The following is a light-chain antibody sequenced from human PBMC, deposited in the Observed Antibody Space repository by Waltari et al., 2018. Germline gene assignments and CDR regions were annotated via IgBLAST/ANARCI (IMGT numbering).Light chain of an antibody. CDR1: QSISSY. J-gene: IGKJ3*01. CDR2: AAS. V-gene: IGKV1-39*01. Sequence: DIQMTQSPSSPSASVGDRVTITCRASQSISSYLNWYQQKPGKAPKLLIYAASSLQSGVPSRFSGSGSGTDFTLTISSLQPEDFATYYCQQSYSTPLTFGPGTKVVIK. CDR3: QQSYSTPLT.